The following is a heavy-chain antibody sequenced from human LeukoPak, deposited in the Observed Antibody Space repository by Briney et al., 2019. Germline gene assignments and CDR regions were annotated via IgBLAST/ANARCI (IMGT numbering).Heavy chain of an antibody. V-gene: IGHV3-33*08. J-gene: IGHJ4*02. CDR1: GFTFSSYG. CDR3: ARDREATHNFDY. CDR2: IWYDGSNK. Sequence: GGSLRLSCAASGFTFSSYGMHWVRQAPGKGLEWVAVIWYDGSNKYYADSVKGRFTISRDNSKNTLYLQMNSPRAEDTAVYYCARDREATHNFDYWGQGTLVTVSS.